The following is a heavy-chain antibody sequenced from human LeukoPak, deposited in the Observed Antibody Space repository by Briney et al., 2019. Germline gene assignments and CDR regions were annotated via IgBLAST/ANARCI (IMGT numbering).Heavy chain of an antibody. J-gene: IGHJ5*02. V-gene: IGHV1-69*05. Sequence: SVKVSCKASGGTFSSYAISWLRQAPGQGLEWMGGIIPIFGTANYAQKFQGRVTITTDESTSTAYMELSSLRSEDTVVYYCARGAYDSSGYLNWFDPWGQGTLVTVSS. CDR3: ARGAYDSSGYLNWFDP. D-gene: IGHD3-22*01. CDR1: GGTFSSYA. CDR2: IIPIFGTA.